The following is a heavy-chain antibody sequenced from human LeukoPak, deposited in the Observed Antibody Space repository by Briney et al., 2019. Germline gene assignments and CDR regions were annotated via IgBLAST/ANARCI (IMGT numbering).Heavy chain of an antibody. Sequence: GAPVKMSCRASGYAFTSYGISWVRQAPGQGLEWMGWISAYNGNTNYAQKLQGRVTMTTDTSTSTAYMELRSLRSDDTAVYYCARLRGLRSPLFDYWGQGTVVTVSS. CDR1: GYAFTSYG. J-gene: IGHJ4*02. V-gene: IGHV1-18*01. D-gene: IGHD4-17*01. CDR3: ARLRGLRSPLFDY. CDR2: ISAYNGNT.